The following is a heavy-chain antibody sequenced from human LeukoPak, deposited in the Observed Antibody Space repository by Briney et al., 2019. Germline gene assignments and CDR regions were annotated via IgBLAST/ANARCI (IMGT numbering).Heavy chain of an antibody. J-gene: IGHJ5*02. D-gene: IGHD2-2*01. CDR3: AKGGVPVASEKWFDP. CDR1: AFTFDEYA. V-gene: IGHV3-9*01. Sequence: GKSLRPSCAASAFTFDEYATHWVRQAEGKGLEWVSGISWNSGSIGYADSVKGRFNISRDNAKNSLYLQMNSLRAEDTALYYCAKGGVPVASEKWFDPWGQGALVTVSS. CDR2: ISWNSGSI.